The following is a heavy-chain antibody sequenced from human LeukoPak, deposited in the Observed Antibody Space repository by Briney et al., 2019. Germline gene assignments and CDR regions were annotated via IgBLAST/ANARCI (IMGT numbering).Heavy chain of an antibody. D-gene: IGHD2-2*01. CDR3: ARAVRYCSSTSCQWVDY. Sequence: PSETLSLTCTVSGGSISSGDYYWSWIRQPPGKGLEWIGYIYYSGGTYYNPSLKSRVTISVDTSKNQFSLKLSSVTAADTAVYYCARAVRYCSSTSCQWVDYWGQGTLVTVSS. CDR2: IYYSGGT. V-gene: IGHV4-30-4*01. CDR1: GGSISSGDYY. J-gene: IGHJ4*02.